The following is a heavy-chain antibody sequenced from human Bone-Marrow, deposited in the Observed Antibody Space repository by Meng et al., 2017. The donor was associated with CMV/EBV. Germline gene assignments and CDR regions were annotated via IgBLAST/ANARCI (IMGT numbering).Heavy chain of an antibody. CDR1: GLNFGDHA. Sequence: GESLKISCTVSGLNFGDHAMHWVRQAPGKGLEWVAVISYDGSTKYFADSVKGRFTISRDNAKNSLYLQMNSLRAEDTAVYYCARFYRSSSGFDPWGQGTLVTVSS. CDR2: ISYDGSTK. D-gene: IGHD3-16*02. CDR3: ARFYRSSSGFDP. V-gene: IGHV3-30*04. J-gene: IGHJ5*02.